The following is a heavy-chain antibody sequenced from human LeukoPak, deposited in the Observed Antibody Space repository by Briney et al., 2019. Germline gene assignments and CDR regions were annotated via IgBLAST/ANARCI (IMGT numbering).Heavy chain of an antibody. CDR3: ARGIGARR. Sequence: SETLSLTCTVSGGSISSYYWSWIRQPPGKGLEWIGEINHSGSTHYNPSLKSRVTISVDTSKNQFSLKLSSVTAADTAVYYCARGIGARRWGQGTLVTVSS. D-gene: IGHD1-26*01. CDR1: GGSISSYY. V-gene: IGHV4-34*01. J-gene: IGHJ4*02. CDR2: INHSGST.